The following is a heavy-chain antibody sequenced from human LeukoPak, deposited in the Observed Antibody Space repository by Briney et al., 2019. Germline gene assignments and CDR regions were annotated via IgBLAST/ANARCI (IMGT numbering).Heavy chain of an antibody. Sequence: PSETLSLTCAVYGGSFSGYYWSWIRQPPGKGLEWIGEINHSGSTNHNPSLKSRVTISVDTSKNQFSLKLSSVTAADTAVYYCARVPTYYDFSIDYWGQGTLVTVSS. J-gene: IGHJ4*02. D-gene: IGHD3-3*01. CDR3: ARVPTYYDFSIDY. CDR1: GGSFSGYY. V-gene: IGHV4-34*01. CDR2: INHSGST.